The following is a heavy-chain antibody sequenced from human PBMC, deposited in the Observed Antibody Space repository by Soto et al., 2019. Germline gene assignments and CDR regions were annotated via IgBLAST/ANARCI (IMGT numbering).Heavy chain of an antibody. D-gene: IGHD4-17*01. Sequence: QVQLQQSGPRLVKPSETLSLTCTVSSGPDRSHNWGWIRQPPGRGLEWIGYVYYTGDTAYNPSLRRRVTIXAXTXXNDVSLTLNSMTAADTAVYYCVRQGIDYLHGLVDVWGQGTTVSVSS. J-gene: IGHJ6*02. CDR3: VRQGIDYLHGLVDV. CDR1: SGPDRSHN. V-gene: IGHV4-59*08. CDR2: VYYTGDT.